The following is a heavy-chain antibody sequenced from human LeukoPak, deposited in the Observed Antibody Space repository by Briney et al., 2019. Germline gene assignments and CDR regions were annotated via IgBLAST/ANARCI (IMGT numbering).Heavy chain of an antibody. J-gene: IGHJ4*02. D-gene: IGHD2-2*01. CDR3: ARHEGDCSSTSCYFDY. CDR2: IYTSGST. Sequence: PSETLSLTCSVSGGSISSYYWSWIRQPPGKGLEWIGYIYTSGSTNYNPSLKSRVTISVDTSKNQFSPKLSSVTAADTAVYYCARHEGDCSSTSCYFDYWGQGTLVTVSS. V-gene: IGHV4-4*09. CDR1: GGSISSYY.